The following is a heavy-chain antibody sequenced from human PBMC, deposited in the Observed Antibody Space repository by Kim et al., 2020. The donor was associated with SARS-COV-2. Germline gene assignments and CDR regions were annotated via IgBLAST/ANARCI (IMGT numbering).Heavy chain of an antibody. Sequence: ADSVKGRFTISRDNPKNTVSLQMNSLRAEDTALYYCARGMGAVAGTSLDYWGQGTLVTVSS. D-gene: IGHD6-19*01. J-gene: IGHJ4*02. V-gene: IGHV3-53*01. CDR3: ARGMGAVAGTSLDY.